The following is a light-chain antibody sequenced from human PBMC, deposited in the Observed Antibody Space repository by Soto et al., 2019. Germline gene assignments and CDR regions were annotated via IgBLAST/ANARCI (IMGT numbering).Light chain of an antibody. J-gene: IGLJ1*01. CDR1: SSDVGGYNY. CDR2: DGS. CDR3: SSYISTDTSHV. V-gene: IGLV2-14*03. Sequence: QSALTQPASVSGAPGQSITISCTGASSDVGGYNYVSWYQQHPGKAPKLIFYDGSDRPSGVFERLSGYKSGNTASLTISGHQAEDEADYQFSSYISTDTSHVFGTGTKLTVL.